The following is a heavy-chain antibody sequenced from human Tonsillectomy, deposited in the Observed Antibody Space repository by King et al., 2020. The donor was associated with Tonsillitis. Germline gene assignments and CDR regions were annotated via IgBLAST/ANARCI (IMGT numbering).Heavy chain of an antibody. CDR3: SRSGLVLADYYSYYYMDV. CDR2: ISSSSSYI. CDR1: GFTFSIYS. Sequence: VQLVQSGGGLVKPGGSLRLSCAASGFTFSIYSMNWVRQAPGKGLEWVSSISSSSSYIYYADSVKGRFPISRDNAKNSLNLQMNSLRAEDTAVYNCSRSGLVLADYYSYYYMDVCGKRTTLTAPS. V-gene: IGHV3-21*01. J-gene: IGHJ6*03. D-gene: IGHD6-13*01.